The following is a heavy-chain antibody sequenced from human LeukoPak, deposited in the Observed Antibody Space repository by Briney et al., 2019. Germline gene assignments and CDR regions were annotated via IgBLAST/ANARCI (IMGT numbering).Heavy chain of an antibody. CDR2: LSNRGDST. CDR1: GFTFSVHT. D-gene: IGHD6-25*01. Sequence: GGTLRLSCSASGFTFSVHTMHWVRQAPGKGLEYLSGLSNRGDSTYYADSVKGRFTISRDNSKNMVYLQMSSLRADDTALYYCVKGARAGVFDCWGQGTLVTVSS. V-gene: IGHV3-64D*06. J-gene: IGHJ4*02. CDR3: VKGARAGVFDC.